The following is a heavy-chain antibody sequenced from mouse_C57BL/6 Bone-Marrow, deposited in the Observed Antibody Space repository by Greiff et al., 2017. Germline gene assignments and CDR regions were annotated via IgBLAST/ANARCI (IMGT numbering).Heavy chain of an antibody. J-gene: IGHJ1*03. CDR3: TRPYYGSSYWYFDV. Sequence: EVKLMESGEGLVKPGGSLKLSCAASGFTFSSYAMSWVRQTPEKRLEWVAYISSGGDYIYYADTVKGRFTISRDNARNTLYLQMSSLKSEDTAMXYWTRPYYGSSYWYFDVWGTGTTVTVSS. D-gene: IGHD1-1*01. V-gene: IGHV5-9-1*02. CDR1: GFTFSSYA. CDR2: ISSGGDYI.